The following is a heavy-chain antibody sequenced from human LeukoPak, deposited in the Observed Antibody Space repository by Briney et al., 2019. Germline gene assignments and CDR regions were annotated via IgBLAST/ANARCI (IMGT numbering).Heavy chain of an antibody. J-gene: IGHJ3*02. V-gene: IGHV4-38-2*02. CDR1: GFSISSGYY. Sequence: SETLSLTCTVSGFSISSGYYWGWIRQPPGKGLEWIATIYHSGSTNYNPSLKSRVTISVDTSKNQFSLKLSSVTAADTAVYYCARLFLADRYSGYDYGAFDIWGQGTMVTVSS. CDR2: IYHSGST. D-gene: IGHD5-12*01. CDR3: ARLFLADRYSGYDYGAFDI.